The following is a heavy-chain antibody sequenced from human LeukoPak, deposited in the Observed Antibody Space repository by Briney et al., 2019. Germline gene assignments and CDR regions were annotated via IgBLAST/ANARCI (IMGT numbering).Heavy chain of an antibody. CDR1: GGTFRSYA. V-gene: IGHV1-69*05. J-gene: IGHJ3*02. CDR3: ARGEATMVRGVIVHDAFHI. Sequence: ASVKVSCKASGGTFRSYAISWVRQAPGQGLEWMGGIIPIFGTANYAQKFQGRVTITTDESTSTAYMELSSLRSEDTAVYYCARGEATMVRGVIVHDAFHIWGQGTMVTVSS. D-gene: IGHD3-10*01. CDR2: IIPIFGTA.